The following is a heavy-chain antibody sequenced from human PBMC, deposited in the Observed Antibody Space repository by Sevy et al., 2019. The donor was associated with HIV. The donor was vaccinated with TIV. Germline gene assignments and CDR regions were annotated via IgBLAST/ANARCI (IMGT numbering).Heavy chain of an antibody. CDR3: TRVSGGTEDDY. V-gene: IGHV3-7*01. CDR1: GFTFSNSW. J-gene: IGHJ4*02. CDR2: INPGGTEE. D-gene: IGHD1-26*01. Sequence: GGSLRLSCVASGFTFSNSWMNWVRQAPGKGLEWVANINPGGTEEFYVDSVKGRFIISRDNAKNSLFLQMNSLRAEDTAVYYCTRVSGGTEDDYWGQGTLVTVSS.